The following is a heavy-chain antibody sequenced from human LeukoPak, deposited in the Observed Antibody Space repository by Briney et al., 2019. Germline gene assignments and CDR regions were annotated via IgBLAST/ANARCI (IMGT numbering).Heavy chain of an antibody. J-gene: IGHJ5*02. CDR3: IRDFRSADL. Sequence: PGGSLRLSCAASGFTFARNAMSWVRQAPGKGLVWVSRINNDGSSTIYADSVKGRFTNSRDNAKNTVYLEMNSLSVEDTATYYCIRDFRSADLWGQGTLVTVTS. V-gene: IGHV3-74*01. CDR2: INNDGSST. CDR1: GFTFARNA.